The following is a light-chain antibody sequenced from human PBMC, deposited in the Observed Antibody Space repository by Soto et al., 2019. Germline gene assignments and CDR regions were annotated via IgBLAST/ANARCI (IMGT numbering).Light chain of an antibody. CDR2: GAS. CDR1: QSVSSN. V-gene: IGKV3-15*01. Sequence: EIVMTQSPATLSVSLGERATLSCRASQSVSSNLAWYQQKPGQAHRLLIYGASTRATGIPARFSGSGSGTEFTLTISSLQSEDFAVYYCQQYNNWPPLTFGGGTKVEIK. J-gene: IGKJ4*01. CDR3: QQYNNWPPLT.